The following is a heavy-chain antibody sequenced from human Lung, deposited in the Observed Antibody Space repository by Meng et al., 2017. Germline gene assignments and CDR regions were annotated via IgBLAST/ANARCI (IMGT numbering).Heavy chain of an antibody. V-gene: IGHV4-34*01. CDR1: CGSLSNYN. CDR2: INHSGST. D-gene: IGHD4-11*01. Sequence: PAETLPLSCVVSCGSLSNYNRGCIWQPPGKGLEWIGEINHSGSTNYNPSLESRATISVDTSQNNLSLKLSSVTAADSAVYYCARGPTTMAHDFDYWGQGTLVTVSS. J-gene: IGHJ4*02. CDR3: ARGPTTMAHDFDY.